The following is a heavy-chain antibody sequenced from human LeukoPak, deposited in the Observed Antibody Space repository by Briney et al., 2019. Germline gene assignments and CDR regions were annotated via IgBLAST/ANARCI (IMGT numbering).Heavy chain of an antibody. CDR1: GGSISSYH. Sequence: SETLSLTCTVSGGSISSYHWSWIRQPPGKGLEWIGYIYTSGSTSYSPSLKSRVTISVDTSKNQFSLKLSSVTAADTAVYYCARHKKYYDSRGAFDYWGQGTLVTVSS. J-gene: IGHJ4*02. V-gene: IGHV4-4*09. CDR3: ARHKKYYDSRGAFDY. CDR2: IYTSGST. D-gene: IGHD3-22*01.